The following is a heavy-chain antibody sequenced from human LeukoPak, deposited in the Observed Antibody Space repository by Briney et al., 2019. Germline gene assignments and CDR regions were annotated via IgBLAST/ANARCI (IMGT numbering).Heavy chain of an antibody. CDR3: ARGRVSSSSWQSVYYYYLYMDV. D-gene: IGHD6-13*01. J-gene: IGHJ6*03. CDR1: GDSISMYY. V-gene: IGHV4-59*01. CDR2: IDHTGST. Sequence: NPSETLSLTCSVSGDSISMYYWNWIRQSPGKGLEGIGYIDHTGSTNYNPSLNSRVTISRDTSTNHFSLKLSSVTAADTAVYFCARGRVSSSSWQSVYYYYLYMDVWGKGSTVTVSS.